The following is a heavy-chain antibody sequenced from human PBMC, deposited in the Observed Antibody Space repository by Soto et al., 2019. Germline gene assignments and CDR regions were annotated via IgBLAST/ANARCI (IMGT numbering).Heavy chain of an antibody. CDR1: GFTFSSYG. Sequence: EVQLLESGGGLVQPGGSLRLSCAASGFTFSSYGINWVRQAPGKGLEWVSGISGSGDSTHYADSVKGRFTISRDNSKITLYLQMNSLRAEDTAVYYCAKQAPYSNSWYEIDHWCQGTLVTVSS. CDR2: ISGSGDST. J-gene: IGHJ4*02. D-gene: IGHD6-13*01. V-gene: IGHV3-23*01. CDR3: AKQAPYSNSWYEIDH.